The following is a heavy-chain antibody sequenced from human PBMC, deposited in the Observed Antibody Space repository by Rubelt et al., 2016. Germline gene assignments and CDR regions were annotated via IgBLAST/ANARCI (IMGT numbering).Heavy chain of an antibody. Sequence: QVQLQESGPGLVKPSQTLSLTCAVSGGSISRGGSTWSWIRQPPGKGLEWIGYIYYSGSTSYNPSLKGRLTISLETSKNQFSLKLTSVTAADTAVYYCAGKDSSGYVGWFDPWGQGTLVTVSS. CDR1: GGSISRGGST. D-gene: IGHD3-22*01. CDR2: IYYSGST. V-gene: IGHV4-30-4*07. CDR3: AGKDSSGYVGWFDP. J-gene: IGHJ5*02.